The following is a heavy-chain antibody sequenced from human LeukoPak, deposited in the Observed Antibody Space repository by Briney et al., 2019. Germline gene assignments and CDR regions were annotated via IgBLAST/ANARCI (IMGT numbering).Heavy chain of an antibody. J-gene: IGHJ4*02. V-gene: IGHV4-34*01. CDR1: GGSFSGYY. CDR2: INHSGST. CDR3: ARGDYGSGSYRTKSKFDY. Sequence: SETLSLTCAVYGGSFSGYYWSWIRQPPGKGLEWIGEINHSGSTNYNPSLESRVTISVDTSKNQFSLKLSSVTAADTAVYYCARGDYGSGSYRTKSKFDYWGQGTLVTVSS. D-gene: IGHD3-10*01.